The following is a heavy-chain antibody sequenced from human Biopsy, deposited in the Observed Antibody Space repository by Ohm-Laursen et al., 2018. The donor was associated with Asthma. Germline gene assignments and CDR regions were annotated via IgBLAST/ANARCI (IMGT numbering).Heavy chain of an antibody. Sequence: EASVKVSCNTSGYTFNSAGITWVRQAPGQGLEWMGWISVYNGNTKVAQKLQDRVTMITDTSTSTAYMELRSLRSDDTAVYFCARAVDYSHYYGIGVWGQGTTVTVS. V-gene: IGHV1-18*01. D-gene: IGHD3-10*01. CDR2: ISVYNGNT. CDR3: ARAVDYSHYYGIGV. CDR1: GYTFNSAG. J-gene: IGHJ6*02.